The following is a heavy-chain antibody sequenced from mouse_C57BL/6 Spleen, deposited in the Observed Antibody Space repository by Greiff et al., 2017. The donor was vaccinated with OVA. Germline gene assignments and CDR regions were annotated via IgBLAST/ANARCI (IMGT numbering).Heavy chain of an antibody. Sequence: QVQLKQPGTELVKPGASVKLSCKASGYTFTSYWMHWVKPRPGQGLEWIGNINPSNGGTNYNEKFKSKATLTVDKSSSTAYMQLSSLTSEDSAVYYGARHDYGSSYGHFDVWGTGTTVTVSS. D-gene: IGHD1-1*01. CDR2: INPSNGGT. CDR1: GYTFTSYW. J-gene: IGHJ1*03. CDR3: ARHDYGSSYGHFDV. V-gene: IGHV1-53*01.